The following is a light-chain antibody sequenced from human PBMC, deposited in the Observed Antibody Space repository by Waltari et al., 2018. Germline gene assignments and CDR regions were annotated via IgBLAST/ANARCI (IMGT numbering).Light chain of an antibody. V-gene: IGKV3-15*01. CDR2: GAS. Sequence: EILMTQSPDTLSVSPGERATLSCRASQSISTYLAWFQQTPGQAPRLLIYGASTRATGIPARFSGSGSGTEFTLTISSLQSEDSATYYCQQYNTFSVTFGGGTKVEIK. CDR3: QQYNTFSVT. CDR1: QSISTY. J-gene: IGKJ4*01.